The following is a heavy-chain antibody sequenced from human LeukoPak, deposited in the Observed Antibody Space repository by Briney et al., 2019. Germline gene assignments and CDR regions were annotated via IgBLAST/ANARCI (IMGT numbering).Heavy chain of an antibody. CDR1: GFTFSNYA. CDR3: AKVPHYDYVWGRYFDY. V-gene: IGHV3-23*01. CDR2: ISGSGGST. Sequence: AGGSLRLSCAASGFTFSNYAMSWVRQAPGKGLEWVSGISGSGGSTYYADSVKGRFTISRDNSRNTLYLQMNSLRAEDTAVYYCAKVPHYDYVWGRYFDYWGQGTLVNVSS. D-gene: IGHD3-16*01. J-gene: IGHJ4*02.